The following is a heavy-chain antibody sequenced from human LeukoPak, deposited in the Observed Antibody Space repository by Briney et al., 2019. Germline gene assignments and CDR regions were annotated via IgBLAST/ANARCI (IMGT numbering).Heavy chain of an antibody. J-gene: IGHJ6*02. V-gene: IGHV3-30-3*01. CDR2: ISYDGSNK. CDR1: GFTFSSYA. CDR3: AKERYFDWPGPPPPYYYYGMDV. Sequence: GRSLRLSCAASGFTFSSYAMHWVRQAPGKGLEWVAVISYDGSNKYYADSVKGRFTISRDNSKNTLYLQMNSLRAEDTAVYYCAKERYFDWPGPPPPYYYYGMDVWGQGTTVTVSS. D-gene: IGHD3-9*01.